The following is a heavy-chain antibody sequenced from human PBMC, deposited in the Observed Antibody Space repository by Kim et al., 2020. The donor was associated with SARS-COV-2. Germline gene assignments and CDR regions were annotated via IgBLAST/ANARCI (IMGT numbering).Heavy chain of an antibody. V-gene: IGHV4-31*02. D-gene: IGHD3-22*01. CDR3: ASNYDSSGYYFEEYFQH. J-gene: IGHJ1*01. Sequence: LTSRVTISVDTSKNQFSLKLSSVTAADTAVYYCASNYDSSGYYFEEYFQHWGQGTLVTVSS.